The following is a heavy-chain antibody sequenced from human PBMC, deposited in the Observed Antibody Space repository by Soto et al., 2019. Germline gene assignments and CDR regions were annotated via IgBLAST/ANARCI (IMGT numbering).Heavy chain of an antibody. CDR3: ARGGSSLYYYCYGMDV. J-gene: IGHJ6*02. D-gene: IGHD6-6*01. CDR2: INPNSGGT. CDR1: GYTFTGYY. V-gene: IGHV1-2*04. Sequence: ASVKVSCKASGYTFTGYYMHWVRQAPGQGLEWMGWINPNSGGTNYAQKFQGWVTMTRDTSTSTAYMELSRLRSDDTAVYYCARGGSSLYYYCYGMDVWGQGTTVTVSS.